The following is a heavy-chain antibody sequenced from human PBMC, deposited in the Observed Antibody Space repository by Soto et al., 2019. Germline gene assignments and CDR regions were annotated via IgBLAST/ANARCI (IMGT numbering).Heavy chain of an antibody. V-gene: IGHV4-31*03. J-gene: IGHJ6*03. CDR1: GGSISSGGYY. Sequence: SETLSLTCTVSGGSISSGGYYWSWIRQHPGKGLEWIGYIYYSGSTYYNPSLKSRVTISVDTSKNQFSLKLSSVTAADTAVYYCARVIGFYYYYYMDVWGKGTTVTVS. CDR3: ARVIGFYYYYYMDV. D-gene: IGHD2-15*01. CDR2: IYYSGST.